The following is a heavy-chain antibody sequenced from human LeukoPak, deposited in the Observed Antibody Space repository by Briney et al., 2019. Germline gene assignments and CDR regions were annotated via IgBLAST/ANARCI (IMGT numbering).Heavy chain of an antibody. V-gene: IGHV4-39*01. D-gene: IGHD3-10*01. CDR1: GGSISSSFYY. Sequence: SETLSLTCTVSGGSISSSFYYWGWIRQPPGKGLEWIGSIYYSGSTYYNPSLKSRVTISVDTSKNQFSLKLSSVTAADTAVYYCARQLDTMVRGAYYGMDVWGQGTTVTVSS. CDR3: ARQLDTMVRGAYYGMDV. CDR2: IYYSGST. J-gene: IGHJ6*02.